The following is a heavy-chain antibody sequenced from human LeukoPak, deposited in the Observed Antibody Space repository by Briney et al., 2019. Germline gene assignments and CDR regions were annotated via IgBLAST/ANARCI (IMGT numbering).Heavy chain of an antibody. Sequence: PGGSLRLSCAASGFTFSSYAMSWVRQAPGKGLEWVSAISGSGGSTYYADSAKGRFTISRDNSKNTLYLQMNSLRAEDTAVYYCAKGTDYGDYADAFDIWGQGTMVTVSS. CDR1: GFTFSSYA. D-gene: IGHD4-17*01. CDR2: ISGSGGST. CDR3: AKGTDYGDYADAFDI. V-gene: IGHV3-23*01. J-gene: IGHJ3*02.